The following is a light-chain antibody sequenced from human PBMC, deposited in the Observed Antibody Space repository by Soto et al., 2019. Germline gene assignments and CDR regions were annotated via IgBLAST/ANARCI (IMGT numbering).Light chain of an antibody. J-gene: IGKJ1*01. CDR2: AAS. V-gene: IGKV1-9*01. CDR3: QQLNSYPWT. CDR1: QGISSY. Sequence: IQLTQSPSSLSASVGDRVTITCRASQGISSYLAWYQQKPGKAPKLLIYAASTLQSAVPSRFSGSGSGTDFTLTISSLQPEDFATYTCQQLNSYPWTFGQGTKVEIK.